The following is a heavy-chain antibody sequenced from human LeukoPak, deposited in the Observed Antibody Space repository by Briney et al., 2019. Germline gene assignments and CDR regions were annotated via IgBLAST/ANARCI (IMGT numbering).Heavy chain of an antibody. Sequence: ASVKVSCKIFGYTLSKLSIHWVRQAPGGELEWMGGFNPEYRETTYIQRSHDRVTMTEDISTDTAYMELSSLRSEDTAVYYCTTGTFYSGSGAYLNYFDPWGQGTLVTVSS. D-gene: IGHD3-22*01. V-gene: IGHV1-24*01. CDR2: FNPEYRET. CDR3: TTGTFYSGSGAYLNYFDP. J-gene: IGHJ5*02. CDR1: GYTLSKLS.